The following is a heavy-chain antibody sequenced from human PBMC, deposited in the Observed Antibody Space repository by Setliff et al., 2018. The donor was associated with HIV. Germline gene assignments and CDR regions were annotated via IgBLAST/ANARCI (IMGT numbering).Heavy chain of an antibody. CDR3: ARATESSYDLLTAFWFFDS. CDR2: VHSSGST. Sequence: PSETLSLTCTVSGSSVTNNYWSWIRKAPGNGLEWLGYVHSSGSTNYNPALKSRVNMSVDTSKNQLSLKVASVTAADTALYFFARATESSYDLLTAFWFFDSWGQGTPVTVSS. CDR1: GSSVTNNY. V-gene: IGHV4-59*02. J-gene: IGHJ4*02. D-gene: IGHD3-9*01.